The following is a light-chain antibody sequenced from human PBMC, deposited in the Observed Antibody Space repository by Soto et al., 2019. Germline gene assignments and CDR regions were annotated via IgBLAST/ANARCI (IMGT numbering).Light chain of an antibody. V-gene: IGLV2-14*01. Sequence: QSALTQPASVSGSPGQSITIACTGSSSDIGSYDYVSWYQHHPGKAPKLIICEVSNRPSGVSDRFSGSKSGSTASLTISGLQADDEADYYCYSYTSSSTYVFGTGTKATVL. CDR2: EVS. CDR3: YSYTSSSTYV. J-gene: IGLJ1*01. CDR1: SSDIGSYDY.